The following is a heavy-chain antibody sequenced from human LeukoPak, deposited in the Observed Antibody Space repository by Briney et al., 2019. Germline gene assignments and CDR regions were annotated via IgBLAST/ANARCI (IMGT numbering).Heavy chain of an antibody. J-gene: IGHJ4*02. V-gene: IGHV3-30-3*01. CDR2: ISYDGSNK. CDR1: GFTFSSYA. Sequence: SGGSLRLSCAASGFTFSSYAMHWVRQAPGKGLEWVAVISYDGSNKYYADSVKGRFTISRDNSKSTVYLQMNSLRAEDTAIYYCAKHGTVAGEVSLYYFDYWGQGTLVTVSS. CDR3: AKHGTVAGEVSLYYFDY. D-gene: IGHD6-19*01.